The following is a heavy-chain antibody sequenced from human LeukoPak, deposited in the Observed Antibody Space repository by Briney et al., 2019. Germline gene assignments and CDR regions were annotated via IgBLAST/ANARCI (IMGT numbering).Heavy chain of an antibody. CDR2: INPSGGST. Sequence: ASVKVSCKASGYTFTSYYTHWMRQAPGQGLEWMGIINPSGGSTSYAQKFQGRVTMTRDTAISTAYMELNRLRSDDTAMYYCARGDTSGYHYFDSWGQGTQVTVSS. V-gene: IGHV1-46*01. D-gene: IGHD3-22*01. CDR3: ARGDTSGYHYFDS. J-gene: IGHJ4*02. CDR1: GYTFTSYY.